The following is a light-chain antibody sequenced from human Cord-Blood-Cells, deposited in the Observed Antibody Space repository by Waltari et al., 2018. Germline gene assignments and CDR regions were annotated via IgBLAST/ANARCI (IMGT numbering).Light chain of an antibody. V-gene: IGKV2-28*01. Sequence: DLVMTQSPLYLPVTPGEPASISCRSSQSLLHSNGYNYLDWYLQKPGQCPQLLIYLVSNRASGVPDRFSGSGSGTDFTLKISSVEAEDVGVYYCMQALQTPYTFGQGTKLEIK. CDR1: QSLLHSNGYNY. J-gene: IGKJ2*01. CDR2: LVS. CDR3: MQALQTPYT.